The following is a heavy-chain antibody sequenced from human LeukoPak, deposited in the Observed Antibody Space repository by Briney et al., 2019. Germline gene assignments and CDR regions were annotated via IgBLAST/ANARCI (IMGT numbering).Heavy chain of an antibody. Sequence: PGGSLRLSCEASGFTFSDYWMNWVRQAPGKGLEWVAVISYDGSNKYYADSVKGRFTISRDNSKNTLYLQMNSLRAEDTAVYYCVKGAGLTYYDFWSGYSYYFDYWGQGTLVTVSS. CDR3: VKGAGLTYYDFWSGYSYYFDY. V-gene: IGHV3-30*18. CDR1: GFTFSDYW. D-gene: IGHD3-3*01. J-gene: IGHJ4*02. CDR2: ISYDGSNK.